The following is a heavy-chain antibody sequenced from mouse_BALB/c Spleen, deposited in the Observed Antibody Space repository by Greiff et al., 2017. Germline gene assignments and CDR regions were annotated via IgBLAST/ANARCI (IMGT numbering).Heavy chain of an antibody. CDR2: IYPGNSDT. J-gene: IGHJ2*01. CDR3: TRGGQLGYYFDY. CDR1: GYTFTSYW. V-gene: IGHV1-5*01. Sequence: EVQLQQSGTVLARPGASVKMSCKASGYTFTSYWMHWVKQRPGQGLEWIGAIYPGNSDTSYNQKFKGKAKLTAVTSTSTAYMELSSLTNEDSAVYYCTRGGQLGYYFDYWGQGTTLTVSS. D-gene: IGHD3-1*01.